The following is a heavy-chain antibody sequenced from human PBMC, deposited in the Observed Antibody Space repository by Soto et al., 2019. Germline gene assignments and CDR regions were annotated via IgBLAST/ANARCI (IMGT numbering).Heavy chain of an antibody. CDR3: ARSQLVIATSGLDY. V-gene: IGHV3-30-3*01. D-gene: IGHD3-22*01. J-gene: IGHJ4*02. CDR2: ISYDGSNK. Sequence: VKLVVSGGVVVQPGKSLRLSCAASGFTFSSYAMHWVRKAPGKGLEWVAVISYDGSNKYYADSVKGRFTISRDNYKNTLYLQMNILRAEDTAVYYCARSQLVIATSGLDYWGQGTLVTGSS. CDR1: GFTFSSYA.